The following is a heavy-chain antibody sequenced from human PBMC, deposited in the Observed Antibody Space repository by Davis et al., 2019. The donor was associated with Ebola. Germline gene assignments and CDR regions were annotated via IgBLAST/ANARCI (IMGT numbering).Heavy chain of an antibody. D-gene: IGHD3-10*01. CDR2: IYPGNSDT. Sequence: GESLKISCKGSGYSFTSYWISWVRQMPGKGLEWMAIIYPGNSDTRYSPSFQGQVTISADKSISTAYLQWSSLKASDTAMYYCARQVEMVRGVIYFDYWGQGTLVTVSS. V-gene: IGHV5-51*01. CDR3: ARQVEMVRGVIYFDY. CDR1: GYSFTSYW. J-gene: IGHJ4*02.